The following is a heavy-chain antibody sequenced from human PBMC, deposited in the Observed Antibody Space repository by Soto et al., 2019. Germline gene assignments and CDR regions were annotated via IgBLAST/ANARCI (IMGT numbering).Heavy chain of an antibody. Sequence: QVQLVESGGGVVQPGRSLRLSCAASGFTFSSYAMHWVRQAPGKGLEWVAVISYDGSNKYYADSVKGRFTISRDNSKNTLYLQMNSLRAEDTAVYYCARTGNFYGHNAMDVWGQGTTVTVSS. V-gene: IGHV3-30-3*01. CDR1: GFTFSSYA. CDR3: ARTGNFYGHNAMDV. D-gene: IGHD1-7*01. J-gene: IGHJ6*02. CDR2: ISYDGSNK.